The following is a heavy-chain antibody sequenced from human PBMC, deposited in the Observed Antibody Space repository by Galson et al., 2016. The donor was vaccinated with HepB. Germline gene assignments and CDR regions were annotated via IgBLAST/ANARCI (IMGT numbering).Heavy chain of an antibody. J-gene: IGHJ4*02. CDR2: INHSGHT. CDR3: ARGRVPGPGPLVY. D-gene: IGHD2-2*01. V-gene: IGHV4-34*01. Sequence: SETLSLTCAVYVGSFSGYYWTWIRQPPGKGLEWIGEINHSGHTNYNPSLKSRVTISVDASKNQFSLKLNSVTAADTAVYYCARGRVPGPGPLVYWGQGTLVTVSS. CDR1: VGSFSGYY.